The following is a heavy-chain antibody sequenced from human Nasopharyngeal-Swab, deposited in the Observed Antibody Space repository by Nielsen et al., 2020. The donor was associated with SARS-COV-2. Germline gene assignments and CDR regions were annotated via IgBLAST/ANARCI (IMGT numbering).Heavy chain of an antibody. CDR3: AREEAWSKTFDR. CDR2: INTDARDT. J-gene: IGHJ5*02. V-gene: IGHV3-74*01. D-gene: IGHD2-15*01. CDR1: GITLSNSW. Sequence: GEPLKISCVASGITLSNSWMHWVRQGPGKGLVWVSRINTDARDTTYADSVKGRFTISRDNAKNTLYLQMDSLRVEDTAVYYCAREEAWSKTFDRWGQGTLVTVAS.